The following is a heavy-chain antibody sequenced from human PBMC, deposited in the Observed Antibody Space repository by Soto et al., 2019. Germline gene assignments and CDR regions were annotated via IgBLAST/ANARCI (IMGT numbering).Heavy chain of an antibody. V-gene: IGHV3-74*01. D-gene: IGHD1-7*01. CDR2: IKFDGSIT. Sequence: DVQVVESGGRLVQPGGSLRLSCAASGFTFSNYWLHWVRQTPGKGLVWVSRIKFDGSITNYVDSVKGRVTLSRDNGKNTVYLQMDSLRADETAVYYCARGARNYYYYDYWGQGTLVTVSS. CDR3: ARGARNYYYYDY. CDR1: GFTFSNYW. J-gene: IGHJ4*02.